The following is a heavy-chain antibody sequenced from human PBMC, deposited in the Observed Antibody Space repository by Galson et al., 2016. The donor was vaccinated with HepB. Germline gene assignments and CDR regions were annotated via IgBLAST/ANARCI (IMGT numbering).Heavy chain of an antibody. V-gene: IGHV3-30*04. CDR2: ISNDGSYK. CDR3: ATTWGVLVTAAGVGPFDN. CDR1: GFTFRNYA. D-gene: IGHD3-3*01. Sequence: SLRLSCAASGFTFRNYAMHWVRQAPGKGLEWVAVISNDGSYKHYADSMKGRVTISRDDSKSTPYLRMNSLRPEDTAVYYCATTWGVLVTAAGVGPFDNWGQGTLVTVSS. J-gene: IGHJ4*02.